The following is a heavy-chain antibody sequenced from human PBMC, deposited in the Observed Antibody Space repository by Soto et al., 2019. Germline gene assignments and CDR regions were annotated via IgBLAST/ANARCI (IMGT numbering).Heavy chain of an antibody. Sequence: QVQLVQSGAEVKKPGSSVKVSCKASGGTFSSYTISWVRQAPGQGREWMGRIIPILGIANYAQKFQGRVTISADKSTSTAYMELSSLRSEDTAVYYCARGRPTTVTNYDYWGQGTLVTVSS. CDR3: ARGRPTTVTNYDY. CDR1: GGTFSSYT. V-gene: IGHV1-69*02. CDR2: IIPILGIA. J-gene: IGHJ4*02. D-gene: IGHD4-17*01.